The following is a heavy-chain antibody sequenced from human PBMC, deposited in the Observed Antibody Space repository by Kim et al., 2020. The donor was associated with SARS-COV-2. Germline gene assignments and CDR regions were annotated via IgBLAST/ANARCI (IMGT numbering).Heavy chain of an antibody. Sequence: GGSLRLSCIASGFTFSTYPMIWVRQAPGKGLDWVSGLTGSGDTTYYADSVRGRFTISRDNSKNILYLQMNSLRVEDTAIYYCAKGSGAVAGRMVWGQGTLVVVSS. J-gene: IGHJ4*02. CDR2: LTGSGDTT. CDR3: AKGSGAVAGRMV. CDR1: GFTFSTYP. D-gene: IGHD6-19*01. V-gene: IGHV3-23*01.